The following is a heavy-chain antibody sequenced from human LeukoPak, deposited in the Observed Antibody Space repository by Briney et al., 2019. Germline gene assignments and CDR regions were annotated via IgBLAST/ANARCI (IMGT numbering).Heavy chain of an antibody. CDR3: ARSSSGYSEVFDY. V-gene: IGHV3-66*01. Sequence: AGGSLRLSCAASGFTVSGNYMSWVRQAPGKGLEWVSVIYSGGSTYYADSVKGRFTISRDNSKNTLYLQMNSLRAEDTAVYYCARSSSGYSEVFDYWGQGTLVTVSS. CDR1: GFTVSGNY. CDR2: IYSGGST. D-gene: IGHD3-22*01. J-gene: IGHJ4*02.